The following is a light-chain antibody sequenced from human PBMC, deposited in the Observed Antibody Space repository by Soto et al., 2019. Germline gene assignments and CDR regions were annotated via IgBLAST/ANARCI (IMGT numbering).Light chain of an antibody. V-gene: IGKV1-5*01. J-gene: IGKJ1*01. Sequence: DIQMTQSPSTLSASVGDRVTITCRASQTISTWVAWYQQKPGTAPKLLMYDASRLESGVPSRFSGSGSGTEFTLTISSLQPDDFATYYCQQYKSYWTFVQGTKVEIK. CDR2: DAS. CDR1: QTISTW. CDR3: QQYKSYWT.